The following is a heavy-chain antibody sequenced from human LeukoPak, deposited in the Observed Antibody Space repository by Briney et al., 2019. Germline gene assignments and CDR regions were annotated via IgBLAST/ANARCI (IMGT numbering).Heavy chain of an antibody. CDR1: GFTFSSYG. J-gene: IGHJ6*03. CDR3: AREGTMIYYYYMDV. V-gene: IGHV3-33*01. D-gene: IGHD3-22*01. CDR2: IWYDGSNK. Sequence: GGSLRLSCAASGFTFSSYGMHWVRQAPGKGLEWVAVIWYDGSNKYYADSVKGRFTISRDNSKNTLYLQMNSLRAEDTAVYYCAREGTMIYYYYMDVWGKGTTVTVSS.